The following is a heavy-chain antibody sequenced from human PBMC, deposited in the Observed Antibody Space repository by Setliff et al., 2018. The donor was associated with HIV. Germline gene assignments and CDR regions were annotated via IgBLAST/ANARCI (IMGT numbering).Heavy chain of an antibody. CDR2: IRYGSINK. J-gene: IGHJ4*01. D-gene: IGHD3-10*01. CDR1: GFTFSSHW. Sequence: LRLSCAVSGFTFSSHWMVWVRQAPGKGLEWVAFIRYGSINKYYADSVKGRFTISRDNSKSTLFLQMNNLRDEDTAVYYCASFYGDYGYWGHGTQVTVSS. V-gene: IGHV3-30*02. CDR3: ASFYGDYGY.